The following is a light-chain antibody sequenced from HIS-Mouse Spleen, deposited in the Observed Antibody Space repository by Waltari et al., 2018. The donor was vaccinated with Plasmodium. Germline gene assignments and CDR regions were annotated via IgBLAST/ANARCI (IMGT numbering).Light chain of an antibody. CDR1: SSDVGSYNL. V-gene: IGLV2-23*01. J-gene: IGLJ2*01. Sequence: QSALTQPASVSGSPGQSITISCTGTSSDVGSYNLVSWYQQHPGKAPKLMIYEGSKRPSGVSHRFSGSKSGNTASLTISGLQAEDEADYYCCSYAGSRVFVGGTKLTVL. CDR2: EGS. CDR3: CSYAGSRV.